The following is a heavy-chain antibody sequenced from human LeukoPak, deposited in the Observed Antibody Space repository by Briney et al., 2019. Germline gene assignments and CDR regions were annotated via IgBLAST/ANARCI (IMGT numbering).Heavy chain of an antibody. Sequence: GESLKISCKGSGYSFTSYWIGWVRQMPGKGLEWMGIIYPGDSDTRYSPSFQGQVTISADKPISTAYLQWSSLKASDTAMYYCARHESTLGDGYGYWGQGTLVTVSS. V-gene: IGHV5-51*01. CDR2: IYPGDSDT. CDR3: ARHESTLGDGYGY. J-gene: IGHJ4*02. CDR1: GYSFTSYW. D-gene: IGHD5-18*01.